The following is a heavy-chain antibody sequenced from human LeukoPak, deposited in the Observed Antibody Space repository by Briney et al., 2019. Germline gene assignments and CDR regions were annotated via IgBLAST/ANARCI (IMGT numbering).Heavy chain of an antibody. CDR1: GFTFSSYE. Sequence: GGSLRLSCAASGFTFSSYEMNWVRQAPGKGLEWVSYISSSGSTIYYADSVKGRFTISRDNAKNSLYLQMNSLKTEDTAVYYCTTDPTGIVVVTADFDYWGQGTLVTVSS. CDR2: ISSSGSTI. D-gene: IGHD2-21*02. CDR3: TTDPTGIVVVTADFDY. J-gene: IGHJ4*02. V-gene: IGHV3-48*03.